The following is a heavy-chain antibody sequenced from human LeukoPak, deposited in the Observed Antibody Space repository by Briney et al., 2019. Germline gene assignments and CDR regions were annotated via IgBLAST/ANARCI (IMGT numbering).Heavy chain of an antibody. CDR3: ARERVGPYYYDSSGYYYLPDAFDI. CDR1: GGSISSYY. V-gene: IGHV4-4*07. CDR2: IYTSGST. D-gene: IGHD3-22*01. J-gene: IGHJ3*02. Sequence: SETLSLTCTVSGGSISSYYWSWIRQPAGRGLEWIGRIYTSGSTNYNPSLKSRVTMSVDTSKNQFSLKLSSVTAADTAVYYCARERVGPYYYDSSGYYYLPDAFDIWGQGTMVTVSS.